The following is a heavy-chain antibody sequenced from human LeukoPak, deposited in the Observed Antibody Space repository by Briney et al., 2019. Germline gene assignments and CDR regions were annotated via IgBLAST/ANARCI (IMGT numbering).Heavy chain of an antibody. J-gene: IGHJ4*02. CDR2: ISHSGST. V-gene: IGHV4-34*01. Sequence: PSETLSLTCAVYGESFSGYYWSWIRQPPGKGLEWIGEISHSGSTNYSPSLKSRVTISVDTSMNQFSLKLSSVTAADTAVYYCARERVSGWYLPIDYWGQGTLVTVSS. CDR3: ARERVSGWYLPIDY. CDR1: GESFSGYY. D-gene: IGHD6-19*01.